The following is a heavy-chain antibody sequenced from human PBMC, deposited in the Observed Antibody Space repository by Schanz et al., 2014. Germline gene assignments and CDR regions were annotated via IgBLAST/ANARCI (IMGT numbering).Heavy chain of an antibody. CDR1: GYRFIGYY. CDR3: ARENTAVAGMPRVMDV. V-gene: IGHV1-2*06. CDR2: VSPYSGDT. J-gene: IGHJ6*02. D-gene: IGHD6-19*01. Sequence: QVQLAQSGAEVKKPGASVKVSCKASGYRFIGYYVHWVRQAPGQGLEWMGRVSPYSGDTNYAQMFQGRVTMTTDTSISTAYMELSRLTSDDTAVFFCARENTAVAGMPRVMDVWGQGTTVTVTS.